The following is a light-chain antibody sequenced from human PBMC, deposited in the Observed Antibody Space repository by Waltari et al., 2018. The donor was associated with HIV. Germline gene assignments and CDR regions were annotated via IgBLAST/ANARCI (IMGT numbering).Light chain of an antibody. J-gene: IGKJ1*01. Sequence: DIQMTQSPSTLSTSVGDRVTITCRASQSDSSWLAWYQKKPGRAPKRLIYKASSLHSGVPARFSGSGSGTEFTLTISRLQPDDFATYYCQQYSSYSWTFGQGTRVDI. CDR3: QQYSSYSWT. V-gene: IGKV1-5*03. CDR1: QSDSSW. CDR2: KAS.